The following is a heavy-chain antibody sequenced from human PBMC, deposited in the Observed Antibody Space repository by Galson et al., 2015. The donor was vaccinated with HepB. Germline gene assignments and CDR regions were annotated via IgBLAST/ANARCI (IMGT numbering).Heavy chain of an antibody. CDR3: ARPPPLDFWGGFYFVYFDH. V-gene: IGHV3-30-3*01. Sequence: SLRLSCAESGFTFRTYGLHWVRRAPGKRLEWVAVISYDGSNKYYADSVKGRFTLSRDNSKQTLYLQMNRLSTGDTAVYYCARPPPLDFWGGFYFVYFDHWGQGTLVAVSS. CDR2: ISYDGSNK. D-gene: IGHD3-3*01. CDR1: GFTFRTYG. J-gene: IGHJ4*02.